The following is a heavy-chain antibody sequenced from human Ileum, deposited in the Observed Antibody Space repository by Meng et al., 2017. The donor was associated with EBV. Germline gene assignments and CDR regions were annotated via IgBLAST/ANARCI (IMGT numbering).Heavy chain of an antibody. CDR1: GYTFTSYA. Sequence: QVQLVQSGSESKQPGXSVKVSCRPSGYTFTSYAINWVRQAPGQGPDWMGWIDPNTGNPTYDQGFTGRFVFSLDTSVSTAYLQINSLRADDTAVYYCARDSPLDGYSLLDYWGQGTLVTVSS. V-gene: IGHV7-4-1*02. D-gene: IGHD5-24*01. CDR2: IDPNTGNP. CDR3: ARDSPLDGYSLLDY. J-gene: IGHJ4*02.